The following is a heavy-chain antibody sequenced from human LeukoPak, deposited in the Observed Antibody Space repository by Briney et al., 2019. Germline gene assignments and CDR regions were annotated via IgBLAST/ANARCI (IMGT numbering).Heavy chain of an antibody. CDR3: AKEGIAVAGMDDYYFDY. J-gene: IGHJ4*02. D-gene: IGHD6-19*01. V-gene: IGHV3-30*18. CDR2: ISYDGSNK. Sequence: GGSLRLSCAASGFTFSSYGMHWVRQAPGKGLEWVAVISYDGSNKYYADSVRRRFTISRDNSKNTLYLQMNSLRAEDTAVYYCAKEGIAVAGMDDYYFDYWGQGTLVTVSS. CDR1: GFTFSSYG.